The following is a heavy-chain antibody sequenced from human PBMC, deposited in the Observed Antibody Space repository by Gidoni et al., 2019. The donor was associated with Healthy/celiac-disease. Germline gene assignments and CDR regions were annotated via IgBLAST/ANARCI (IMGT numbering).Heavy chain of an antibody. CDR3: ARGRSSGWYPYYFDY. D-gene: IGHD6-19*01. V-gene: IGHV4-59*01. CDR1: GGSISSYY. J-gene: IGHJ4*02. CDR2: IYYSGST. Sequence: QVQLQESGPGLVKPSETLSLTGTVSGGSISSYYWSWIRQPPGKGLEWIGYIYYSGSTNYNPSLKSRVTISVDTSKNQFSLKLSSVTAADTAVYYCARGRSSGWYPYYFDYWGQGTLVTVSS.